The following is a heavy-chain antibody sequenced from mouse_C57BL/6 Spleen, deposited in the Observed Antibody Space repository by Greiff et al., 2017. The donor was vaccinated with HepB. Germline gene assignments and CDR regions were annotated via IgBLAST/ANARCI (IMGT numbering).Heavy chain of an antibody. CDR2: IHPNSGST. CDR1: GYTFTSYW. CDR3: ARGGDYGNSYWYFDV. D-gene: IGHD2-1*01. J-gene: IGHJ1*03. Sequence: QVQLQQPGAELVKPGASVKLSCKASGYTFTSYWMHWVKQRPGQGLEWIGMIHPNSGSTNYNEKYKSKGTLTVDKSSSTAYMQLSSLTSEDSAVYYCARGGDYGNSYWYFDVWGTGTTVTVSS. V-gene: IGHV1-64*01.